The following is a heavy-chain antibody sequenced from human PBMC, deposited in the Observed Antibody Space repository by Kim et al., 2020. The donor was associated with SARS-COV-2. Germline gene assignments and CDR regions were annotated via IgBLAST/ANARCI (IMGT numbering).Heavy chain of an antibody. CDR2: IWYDGSNK. D-gene: IGHD1-26*01. Sequence: GGSLRLSCAASGFTFSSYGMHWVRQAPGKGLEWVAVIWYDGSNKYYADSVKGRFTISRDNSKNTLYLQMNSLRAEDTAVYYCAREEWELQKAFDIWGQGTMVTVSS. CDR1: GFTFSSYG. CDR3: AREEWELQKAFDI. J-gene: IGHJ3*02. V-gene: IGHV3-33*01.